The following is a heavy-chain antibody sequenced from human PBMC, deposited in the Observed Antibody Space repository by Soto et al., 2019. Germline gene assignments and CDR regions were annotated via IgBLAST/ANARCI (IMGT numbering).Heavy chain of an antibody. J-gene: IGHJ4*02. Sequence: QEQLVQSGDEVKKPGSSLRVSCKASGDTISHYGVSWVRQAPGQGLEWMGGSIPIFGKTTYAQRFQGRLTITADESTATSYMDLSSLKSDDAAVYYCARLVRLRHYFDSWGQGTRVTVSS. CDR1: GDTISHYG. D-gene: IGHD1-26*01. CDR3: ARLVRLRHYFDS. CDR2: SIPIFGKT. V-gene: IGHV1-69*01.